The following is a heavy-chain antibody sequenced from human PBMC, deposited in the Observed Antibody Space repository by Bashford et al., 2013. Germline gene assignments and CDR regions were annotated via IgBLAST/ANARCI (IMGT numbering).Heavy chain of an antibody. Sequence: GSLRLSCAVSGFTFDTYGMHWVRQAPGKGLEWVAVIWYDGRDKEYGDSVQGRFTISRDNSKNMLYLQMNSLGAEDTAIYFCARHGMVREFNHDYYPLDVWGQGTTVTVSS. D-gene: IGHD3-10*01. CDR3: ARHGMVREFNHDYYPLDV. CDR1: GFTFDTYG. J-gene: IGHJ6*02. CDR2: IWYDGRDK. V-gene: IGHV3-33*08.